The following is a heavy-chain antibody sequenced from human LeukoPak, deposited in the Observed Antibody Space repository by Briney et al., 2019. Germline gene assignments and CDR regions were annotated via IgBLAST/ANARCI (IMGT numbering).Heavy chain of an antibody. D-gene: IGHD6-19*01. V-gene: IGHV4-4*02. CDR2: IYYTGSR. J-gene: IGHJ5*02. CDR3: ASVRGYSSGWYASGFDP. CDR1: GASISSSDW. Sequence: SETLSLTCVVSGASISSSDWWSWVRQSPGKGLEWIGEIYYTGSRNYNPSLKSRVAMSVDTSKNQFSLKLSSVTAADTAVYYCASVRGYSSGWYASGFDPWGQGTLVTVSS.